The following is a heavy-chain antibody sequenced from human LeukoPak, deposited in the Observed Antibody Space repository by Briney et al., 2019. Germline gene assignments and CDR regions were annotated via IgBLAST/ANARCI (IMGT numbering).Heavy chain of an antibody. CDR3: AKAVCSSTSCSEDY. CDR1: GFTFSSYA. Sequence: GGSLRLSCAASGFTFSSYAMHWVRQAPGKGLEWVAVISYDGSNKYYADSVKGRFTISRDNSKNTLYLQMNSLRAEDTAVYYCAKAVCSSTSCSEDYWGQGTLVTVSS. D-gene: IGHD2-2*01. V-gene: IGHV3-30-3*01. J-gene: IGHJ4*02. CDR2: ISYDGSNK.